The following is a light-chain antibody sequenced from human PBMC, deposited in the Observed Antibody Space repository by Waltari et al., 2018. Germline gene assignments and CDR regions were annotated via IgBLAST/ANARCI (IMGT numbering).Light chain of an antibody. Sequence: DIQMTQSPSSLSASVGDRVTISCQASRDIMNFLNWYQQKPGKAPKLLIYDASNLEIGVPSRFSGRGSGTHFTFTISSLQPEDVATYYCQQYDDFPPYIFGQGTKVDIK. CDR2: DAS. CDR3: QQYDDFPPYI. V-gene: IGKV1-33*01. J-gene: IGKJ2*01. CDR1: RDIMNF.